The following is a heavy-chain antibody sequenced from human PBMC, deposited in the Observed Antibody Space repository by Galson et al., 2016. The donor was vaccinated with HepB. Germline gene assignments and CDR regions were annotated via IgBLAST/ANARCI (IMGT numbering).Heavy chain of an antibody. CDR1: GFILSNYV. CDR3: AGALTGIVATGGH. Sequence: SLRLSCAASGFILSNYVLHWVRQAPAKGLEWVAVLSYDGTNKYYADSVKGRFTVSRDDSMNIVYMQMNSLRTEDTAMYFCAGALTGIVATGGHWGQGTQVIVSS. V-gene: IGHV3-30*04. J-gene: IGHJ4*02. CDR2: LSYDGTNK. D-gene: IGHD1-14*01.